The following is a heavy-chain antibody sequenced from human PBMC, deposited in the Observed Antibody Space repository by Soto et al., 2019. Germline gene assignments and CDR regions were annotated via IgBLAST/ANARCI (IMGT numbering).Heavy chain of an antibody. CDR3: ASHPPRGDYNKHATTY. J-gene: IGHJ4*02. D-gene: IGHD4-4*01. CDR1: GFTFRSYW. Sequence: EVQLVESGGALVQPGGSLRLSCVVSGFTFRSYWMSWVRQDPGKGLEWVANIKEDGSEKYYMDSVKGRFAISRDNAWNSLYLQMNSLRAEDTAVYYCASHPPRGDYNKHATTYWGQGTLVTVSS. V-gene: IGHV3-7*03. CDR2: IKEDGSEK.